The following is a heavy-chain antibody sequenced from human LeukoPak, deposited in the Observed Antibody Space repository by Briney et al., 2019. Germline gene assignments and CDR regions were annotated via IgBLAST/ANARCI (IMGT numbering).Heavy chain of an antibody. V-gene: IGHV5-51*01. J-gene: IGHJ3*02. CDR2: IYPGDSDT. D-gene: IGHD2-21*01. Sequence: GESLKISCKGSGYSFTSYWIGWVRQMPGKGLEWMGIIYPGDSDTRYSPSFQGQVTISADKSISTAYLQWSSLKASDTAMYYCARRGIAAVSFDAFDIWGQGTMVTVSS. CDR3: ARRGIAAVSFDAFDI. CDR1: GYSFTSYW.